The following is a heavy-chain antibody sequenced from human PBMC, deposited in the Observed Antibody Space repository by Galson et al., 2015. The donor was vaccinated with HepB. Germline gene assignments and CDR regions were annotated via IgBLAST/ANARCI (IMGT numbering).Heavy chain of an antibody. CDR3: ATVYTGYSSSWKGSAFDI. Sequence: SVKVSCKVSGYTLTELSMHWVRQAPGKGLEWMGGFGPEDGETIYAQKFQGRVTMTEDTSTDTAYMELSSLRSEDTAVYYCATVYTGYSSSWKGSAFDIWGQGTMVTVSS. D-gene: IGHD6-13*01. CDR2: FGPEDGET. J-gene: IGHJ3*02. V-gene: IGHV1-24*01. CDR1: GYTLTELS.